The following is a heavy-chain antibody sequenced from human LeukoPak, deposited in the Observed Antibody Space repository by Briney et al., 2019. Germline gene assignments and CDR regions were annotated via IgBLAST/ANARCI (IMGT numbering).Heavy chain of an antibody. CDR1: GYTFTSYY. CDR3: GRRGLGHTSGWFFGH. D-gene: IGHD6-19*01. J-gene: IGHJ4*02. CDR2: INPSGGST. Sequence: ASVKVSCKASGYTFTSYYMHWVRQAPGQGLEWMGIINPSGGSTSYAQKFQGRVTMTRDTSTSTVYMELSSLRSEDTAVYYCGRRGLGHTSGWFFGHWGQGTLVTVSP. V-gene: IGHV1-46*01.